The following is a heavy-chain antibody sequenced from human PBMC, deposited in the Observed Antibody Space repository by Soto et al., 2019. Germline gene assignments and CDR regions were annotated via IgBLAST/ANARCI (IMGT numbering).Heavy chain of an antibody. J-gene: IGHJ4*02. V-gene: IGHV4-4*07. Sequence: QVQLQESGPGLVKPSETLSVTCTVSGGSISSYYWSWIRQPAGKGLEWIGRIYTSGSTNYNPSLKSRVTKSVDTSKNQFSLKLSAATAADTAVYYCARGADSSSWYSLFDYWGQGTLVTVSS. D-gene: IGHD6-13*01. CDR1: GGSISSYY. CDR3: ARGADSSSWYSLFDY. CDR2: IYTSGST.